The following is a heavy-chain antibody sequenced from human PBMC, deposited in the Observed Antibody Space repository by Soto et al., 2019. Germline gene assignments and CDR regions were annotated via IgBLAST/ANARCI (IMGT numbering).Heavy chain of an antibody. CDR1: GFSLNTYV. CDR3: ARRPLLGSHFDY. Sequence: QVHLVQSGAEARKPGASVNVSCMASGFSLNTYVVHWVRQAPGQGLEWMGWVNAASGNTQTSQKFQGRLNLTRDTSANTAYMELSSLRTEDTAVYFCARRPLLGSHFDYWGQGTLVAGSS. D-gene: IGHD3-16*01. J-gene: IGHJ4*02. V-gene: IGHV1-3*01. CDR2: VNAASGNT.